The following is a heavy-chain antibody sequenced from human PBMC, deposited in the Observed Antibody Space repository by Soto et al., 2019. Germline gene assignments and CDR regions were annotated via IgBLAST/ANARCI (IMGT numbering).Heavy chain of an antibody. CDR1: GGSISSSNW. CDR3: ARGRGRGVKSGYFDY. D-gene: IGHD3-10*01. CDR2: IYHSGST. V-gene: IGHV4-4*02. Sequence: QVQLQESGPGLVKPSGTLSLTCAVSGGSISSSNWWSWVRQPPGKGLEWIGEIYHSGSTNYNPSLNSRVTISVDKSKNQFSLKLSSVNAADTAVYYCARGRGRGVKSGYFDYWGQGTLVTVSS. J-gene: IGHJ4*02.